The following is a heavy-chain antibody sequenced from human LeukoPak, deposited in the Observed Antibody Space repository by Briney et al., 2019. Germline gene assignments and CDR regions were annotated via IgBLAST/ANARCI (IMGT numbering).Heavy chain of an antibody. CDR2: INHSGST. CDR1: GGSFSGYY. V-gene: IGHV4-34*01. Sequence: SETLSLTCAVYGGSFSGYYWSWIRQPPGKGLEWIGEINHSGSTNYNPSLKSRVTISVDTSKNQFSLKLSSVTAADTAVYYCARVLSRLGELSFFDYWGQGTLVTVSS. J-gene: IGHJ4*02. CDR3: ARVLSRLGELSFFDY. D-gene: IGHD3-16*02.